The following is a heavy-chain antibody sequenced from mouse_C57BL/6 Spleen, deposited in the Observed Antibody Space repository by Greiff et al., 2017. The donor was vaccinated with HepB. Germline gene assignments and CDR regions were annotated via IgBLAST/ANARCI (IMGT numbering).Heavy chain of an antibody. CDR1: GYTFTSYW. CDR3: ARSDYYGSRGDY. V-gene: IGHV1-64*01. CDR2: IHPNSGST. J-gene: IGHJ2*01. D-gene: IGHD1-1*01. Sequence: QVQLQQPGAELVKPGASVKLSCKASGYTFTSYWMHWVKQRPGQGLEWIGMIHPNSGSTNYNEKFKSKATLTVDKSSSTAYMQLSSLTSEDSAVYYCARSDYYGSRGDYWGQGTTLTVSS.